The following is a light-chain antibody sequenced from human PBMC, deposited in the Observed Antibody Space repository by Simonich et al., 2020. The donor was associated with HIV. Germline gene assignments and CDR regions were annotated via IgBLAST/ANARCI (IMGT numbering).Light chain of an antibody. Sequence: SYELTQPSSVSVSSGQTARITCSGNILAKKYARWFQQKPGQAPVLVIYKDNERPSGIPERFSGSSSGTTVTLTISGAQVEDEADYYCYSAADSNVIFGGGTKLTVL. CDR2: KDN. CDR3: YSAADSNVI. J-gene: IGLJ2*01. V-gene: IGLV3-27*01. CDR1: ILAKKY.